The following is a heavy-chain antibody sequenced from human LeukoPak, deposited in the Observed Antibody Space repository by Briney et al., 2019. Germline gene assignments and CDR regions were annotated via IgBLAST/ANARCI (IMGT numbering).Heavy chain of an antibody. CDR1: GFTFSSYA. Sequence: PGGSLRLSCAASGFTFSSYAMNWVRQAPGKGLEWVSGISGRGGSIYYADSVTGRFTMSRDNSKNTLYLQMDSLRAEDTAVYYCAKDAGVRDYDFWSGYSFFDYWGQGTLVTVSS. CDR2: ISGRGGSI. J-gene: IGHJ4*02. V-gene: IGHV3-23*01. CDR3: AKDAGVRDYDFWSGYSFFDY. D-gene: IGHD3-3*01.